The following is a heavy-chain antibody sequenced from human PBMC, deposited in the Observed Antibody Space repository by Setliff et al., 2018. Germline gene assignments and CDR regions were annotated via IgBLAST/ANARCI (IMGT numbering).Heavy chain of an antibody. CDR2: IKSKTDGGTT. CDR3: TTSAIHFSEYMWVTYRHIDH. Sequence: GGSLRLSCAASGFTFSNAWMSWVRQAPGKGLEWVGRIKSKTDGGTTDYAAPVKGRFTISRDDSKNTLYLQMNSLKTEDTAVYYCTTSAIHFSEYMWVTYRHIDHWGQGTLVTVSS. CDR1: GFTFSNAW. J-gene: IGHJ4*02. D-gene: IGHD3-16*02. V-gene: IGHV3-15*01.